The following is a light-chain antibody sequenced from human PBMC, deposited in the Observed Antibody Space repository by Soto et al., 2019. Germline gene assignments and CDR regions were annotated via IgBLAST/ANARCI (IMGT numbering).Light chain of an antibody. J-gene: IGKJ4*01. CDR1: QGISRN. Sequence: DIQLTQSPSFLSASVGDRVTITCRASQGISRNLAWYQQRPGKAPELLIYAASTLHSGVPSRFSGSGSGTEFTLTISSLQPEDFATYYCQQLNSYPPVTFGGGTKVEIK. V-gene: IGKV1-9*01. CDR2: AAS. CDR3: QQLNSYPPVT.